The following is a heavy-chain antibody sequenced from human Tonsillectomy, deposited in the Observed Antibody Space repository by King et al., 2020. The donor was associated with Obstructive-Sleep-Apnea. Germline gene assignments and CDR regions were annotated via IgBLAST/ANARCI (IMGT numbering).Heavy chain of an antibody. D-gene: IGHD1-14*01. CDR3: ARGTGWH. Sequence: VQLQQWGAGLLKPSETLSLTCAVYGGSFSGYYWSWIRQPPGKGLEWSGEINHSGSTNYNPSLKSRGTISVDTSKNQFSLKLSSVTAADTAVYYCARGTGWHWGQGTLVTVSS. CDR1: GGSFSGYY. V-gene: IGHV4-34*01. CDR2: INHSGST. J-gene: IGHJ4*02.